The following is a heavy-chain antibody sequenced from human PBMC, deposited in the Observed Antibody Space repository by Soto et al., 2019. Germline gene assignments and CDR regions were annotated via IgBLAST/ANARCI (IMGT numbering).Heavy chain of an antibody. Sequence: QVQLQESGPGLVKPSGTLSLTCAVSGGSISTSNWWSWVRQPPGKGLEWIGEVYRTGSTTYNPSLESRLTISVDKSKNQFSRKRTSVTAADTAVYYCARARATIAAGALFDCWGQGTLVTVSS. V-gene: IGHV4-4*02. CDR1: GGSISTSNW. CDR3: ARARATIAAGALFDC. CDR2: VYRTGST. J-gene: IGHJ4*02. D-gene: IGHD6-13*01.